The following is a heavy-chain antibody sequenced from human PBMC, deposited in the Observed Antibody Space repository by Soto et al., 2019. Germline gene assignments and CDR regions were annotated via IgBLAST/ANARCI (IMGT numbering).Heavy chain of an antibody. Sequence: PGESLKISCKGSGYSFTSYWISWVRQMPGKGLEWMGRIDPSDSYTNYSPSFQGHVTISADKSISTAYLQWSSLKASDTAMYYCARLRGSSSSPYYYGMDVWGQGTTVTVSS. V-gene: IGHV5-10-1*01. CDR3: ARLRGSSSSPYYYGMDV. CDR1: GYSFTSYW. D-gene: IGHD6-6*01. J-gene: IGHJ6*02. CDR2: IDPSDSYT.